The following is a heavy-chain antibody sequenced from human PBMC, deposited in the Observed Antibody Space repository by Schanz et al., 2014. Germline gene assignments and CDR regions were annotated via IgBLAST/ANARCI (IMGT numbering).Heavy chain of an antibody. CDR2: ISNDGSIK. J-gene: IGHJ6*02. CDR3: ARVRRRIATPSTPSFRNYYYYAMDV. V-gene: IGHV3-30-3*01. D-gene: IGHD6-13*01. CDR1: GFTFSSYA. Sequence: QVQLLQFGGGVVQPGRSLRLSCAASGFTFSSYAMHWVRQAPGKGLEWVALISNDGSIKYYVDSVEGRFTISRDNSRNTLYLQMNSLRAEDTSVYFCARVRRRIATPSTPSFRNYYYYAMDVWGQGTTVTVSS.